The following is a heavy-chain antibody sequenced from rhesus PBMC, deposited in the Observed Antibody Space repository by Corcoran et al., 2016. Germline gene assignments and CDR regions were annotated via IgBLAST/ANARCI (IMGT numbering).Heavy chain of an antibody. CDR3: VRDNNNYVYWYFDL. J-gene: IGHJ2*01. Sequence: EVQLVESGAGLVQPGGSLRLSCAASGFTFSNSWMSWVRQAPGKGLEWVARIKRKADGETADYAASLKGRYTISTDDSKNTLYLQMNRLKTEDTAVYYCVRDNNNYVYWYFDLWGPGTPITISS. D-gene: IGHD3-22*01. CDR2: IKRKADGETA. CDR1: GFTFSNSW. V-gene: IGHV3-30*02.